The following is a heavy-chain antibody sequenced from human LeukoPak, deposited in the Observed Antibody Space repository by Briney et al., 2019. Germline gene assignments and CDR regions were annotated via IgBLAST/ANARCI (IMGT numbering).Heavy chain of an antibody. CDR1: GFTFDDYW. D-gene: IGHD2-15*01. Sequence: HPGGSLRLSCGASGFTFDDYWMSWVRQAPGQGLEWVANINQDGSEKYYLDSAKGRFTISRDNAKNTLYLQMNSLRAEDTAVYYCARGVVGYWGQGTLVTVSS. CDR2: INQDGSEK. J-gene: IGHJ4*02. V-gene: IGHV3-7*01. CDR3: ARGVVGY.